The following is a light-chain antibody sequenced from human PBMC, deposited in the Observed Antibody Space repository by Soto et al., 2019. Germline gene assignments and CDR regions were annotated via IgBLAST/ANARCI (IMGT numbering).Light chain of an antibody. V-gene: IGKV1-9*01. CDR1: QDINSY. Sequence: IQLTQSPSSLSASIGDRATITCRASQDINSYLAWYQQKPGKAPNLLIYEASILQRGVPSRFSGSNSGTDFTLTISSLQAEDFATYYCQQTRSYPSTFGGGTKVEIK. J-gene: IGKJ4*01. CDR2: EAS. CDR3: QQTRSYPST.